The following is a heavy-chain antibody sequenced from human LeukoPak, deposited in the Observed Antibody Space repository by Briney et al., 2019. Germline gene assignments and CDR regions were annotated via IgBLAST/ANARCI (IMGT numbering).Heavy chain of an antibody. CDR2: IYTGGRT. D-gene: IGHD6-6*01. Sequence: GGSLRLSCAASGFSVSSSHMGWVRQAPGKGLECVSIIYTGGRTYYADSVKGRFTISRDNSKNTLDLQMNSLRTEDTAVYYCARDSGTSSGGSWGQGTLVTVSS. V-gene: IGHV3-53*05. CDR3: ARDSGTSSGGS. CDR1: GFSVSSSH. J-gene: IGHJ5*02.